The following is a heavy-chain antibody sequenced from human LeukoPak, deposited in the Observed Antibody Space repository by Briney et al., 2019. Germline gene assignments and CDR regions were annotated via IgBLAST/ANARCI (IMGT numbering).Heavy chain of an antibody. CDR2: IYYSGST. Sequence: PSETLSLTCTVSGGSISSGGYYWTWIRQHPGKGLEWIGYIYYSGSTYYNPSLKSRVTISVDTSKNQISLKLSSVTAADTAVYYCARGLYDSSGYDAFDIWGQGTRVTVSS. D-gene: IGHD3-22*01. CDR1: GGSISSGGYY. CDR3: ARGLYDSSGYDAFDI. J-gene: IGHJ3*02. V-gene: IGHV4-31*03.